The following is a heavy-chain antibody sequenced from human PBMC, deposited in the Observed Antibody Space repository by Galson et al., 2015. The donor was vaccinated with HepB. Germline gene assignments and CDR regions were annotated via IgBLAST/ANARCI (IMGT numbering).Heavy chain of an antibody. CDR2: INPNSGGT. CDR1: GYTFTGYY. J-gene: IGHJ3*02. Sequence: SVKVSCKASGYTFTGYYMHWVRQAPGQGLEWMGWINPNSGGTNYAQKFQGRVTMTRDTFISTAYMELSRLRSDDTAVYYCARVGTVVPAAIRLRGAFDIWGQGTMVTVSS. V-gene: IGHV1-2*02. D-gene: IGHD2-2*01. CDR3: ARVGTVVPAAIRLRGAFDI.